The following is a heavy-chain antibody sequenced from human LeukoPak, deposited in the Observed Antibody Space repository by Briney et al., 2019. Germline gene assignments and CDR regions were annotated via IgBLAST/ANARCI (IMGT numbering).Heavy chain of an antibody. J-gene: IGHJ4*02. CDR1: GFTFSSYA. D-gene: IGHD3-10*01. CDR2: ISSNGGST. Sequence: GGSLRLSCSASGFTFSSYAMHWVRQAPGKGLEYVSAISSNGGSTYYADSVKGRFTISRDNSKNTLYLQMNSLRAEDTAVYYCARMVRGVITYWGQGTLVTVSS. CDR3: ARMVRGVITY. V-gene: IGHV3-64*04.